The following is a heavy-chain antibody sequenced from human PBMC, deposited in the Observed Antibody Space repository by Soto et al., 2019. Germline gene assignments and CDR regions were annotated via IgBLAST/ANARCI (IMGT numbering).Heavy chain of an antibody. CDR2: IYYSGST. CDR3: ASATWIQLRVDV. D-gene: IGHD5-18*01. J-gene: IGHJ6*02. CDR1: GGSISSGGYY. Sequence: QVQLQESGPGLVKPSQTLSLTCTVSGGSISSGGYYWSWIRQHPGKGLEWIGYIYYSGSTYYNPSLQSRVTSAVTTSKNQFSLKLSSVTAAATAVYYCASATWIQLRVDVWGHGTTVTVSS. V-gene: IGHV4-31*03.